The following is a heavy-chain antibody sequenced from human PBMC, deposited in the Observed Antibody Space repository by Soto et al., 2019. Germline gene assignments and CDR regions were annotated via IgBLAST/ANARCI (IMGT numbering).Heavy chain of an antibody. J-gene: IGHJ5*02. CDR1: GASISSGGYY. D-gene: IGHD2-15*01. CDR3: ARLGYCSHTDCGPVGP. V-gene: IGHV4-31*03. CDR2: MFYSGST. Sequence: QVQLQDSGPGLVKLSQTLSLTCTVSGASISSGGYYWSWIRQHPGKGLEWIGYMFYSGSTYYNPSLKSRVTMSLDTSKNQFSLKLSSVTAADTAVYYCARLGYCSHTDCGPVGPWGQGILATVSS.